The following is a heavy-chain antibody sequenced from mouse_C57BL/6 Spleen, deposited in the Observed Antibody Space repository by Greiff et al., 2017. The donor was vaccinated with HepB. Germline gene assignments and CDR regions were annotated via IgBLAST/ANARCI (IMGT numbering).Heavy chain of an antibody. J-gene: IGHJ1*03. CDR3: ARVYYGSSYNWYFDV. V-gene: IGHV3-6*01. CDR2: ISYDGSN. CDR1: GYSITSGYY. Sequence: ESGPGLVKPSQSLSLTCSVTGYSITSGYYWNWIRQFPGNKLEWMGYISYDGSNNYNPSLKNRISITRDTSKNQFFLKLNSVTTEDTATYYCARVYYGSSYNWYFDVWGTGTTVTVSS. D-gene: IGHD1-1*01.